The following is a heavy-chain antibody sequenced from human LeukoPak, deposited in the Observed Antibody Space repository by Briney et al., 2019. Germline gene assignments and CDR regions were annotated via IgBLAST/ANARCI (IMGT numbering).Heavy chain of an antibody. CDR2: ISGSGGST. D-gene: IGHD4-23*01. CDR1: GFTFSSYA. J-gene: IGHJ4*02. Sequence: GGSLRLSCAASGFTFSSYAMSWVRQAPGKGLEWVSAISGSGGSTYYADSVKGRFTISRDNSKNTLYLQMNSLRAEDTAVYYCATEPTVVIIGGLFHYWGQGTLVTVSS. CDR3: ATEPTVVIIGGLFHY. V-gene: IGHV3-23*01.